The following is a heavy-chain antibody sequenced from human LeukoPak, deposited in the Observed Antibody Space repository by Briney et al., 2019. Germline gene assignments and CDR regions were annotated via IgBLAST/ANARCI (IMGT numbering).Heavy chain of an antibody. Sequence: SETLSLTCTVSGDSISGYYWSWIRQPPGKGLEWIGEINHSGSTNYNPSLKSRVTISVDTSKNQFSLKLSSVTAADTAVYYCARLEYSSSYPAFDIWGQGTMVTVSS. CDR2: INHSGST. CDR3: ARLEYSSSYPAFDI. D-gene: IGHD6-6*01. J-gene: IGHJ3*02. V-gene: IGHV4-34*01. CDR1: GDSISGYY.